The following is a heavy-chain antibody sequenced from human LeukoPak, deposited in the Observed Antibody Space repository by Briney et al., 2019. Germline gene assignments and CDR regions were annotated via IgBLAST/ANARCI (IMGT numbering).Heavy chain of an antibody. J-gene: IGHJ4*02. V-gene: IGHV3-30*02. CDR3: ANDLLSGSGSYYHTTDFDY. CDR2: IRYDGSNK. D-gene: IGHD3-10*01. Sequence: GGSLRLSCAASGFTFSSYGMHRVRQAPGKGLEWVAFIRYDGSNKYYADSVKGRFTISRDNSKNTLYLQMNSLRAEDTAVYYCANDLLSGSGSYYHTTDFDYWGQGTLVTVSS. CDR1: GFTFSSYG.